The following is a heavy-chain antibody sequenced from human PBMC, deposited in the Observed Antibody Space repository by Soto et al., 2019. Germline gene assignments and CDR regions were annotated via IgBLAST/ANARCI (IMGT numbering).Heavy chain of an antibody. CDR1: GFTFSDYY. J-gene: IGHJ6*03. D-gene: IGHD2-15*01. Sequence: QVQLVESGEGLVKPGGSLRLSCAASGFTFSDYYMSWIRQAPGKGLEWVSYISGSGSTIYYADSVKGRFTISRDNAKNSLHLQMNSLRAEDTAVYYCASGVAASHFYYYYMDVWGKGTTVTVSS. CDR3: ASGVAASHFYYYYMDV. CDR2: ISGSGSTI. V-gene: IGHV3-11*01.